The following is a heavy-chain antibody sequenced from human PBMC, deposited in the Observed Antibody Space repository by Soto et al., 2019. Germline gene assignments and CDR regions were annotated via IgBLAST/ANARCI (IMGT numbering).Heavy chain of an antibody. Sequence: EVHLVESGGGLVQPGGSLRLSCAASGFTFSNYGMSWVRQAPGKGLEWVANIKQDGSEKYYVDSVKGRFTISRDNAKNSLYLQMNSLRAEDTAVYYCVRDFKYWGQGTLVTVSS. V-gene: IGHV3-7*03. J-gene: IGHJ4*02. CDR2: IKQDGSEK. CDR1: GFTFSNYG. CDR3: VRDFKY.